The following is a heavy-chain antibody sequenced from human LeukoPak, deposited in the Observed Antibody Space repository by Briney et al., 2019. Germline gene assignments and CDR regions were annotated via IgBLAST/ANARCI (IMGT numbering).Heavy chain of an antibody. J-gene: IGHJ4*02. V-gene: IGHV4-31*03. CDR3: ARGPRYYYDSSGYYELDY. CDR2: IYYSGST. D-gene: IGHD3-22*01. CDR1: GGSISSGGYY. Sequence: SETLSLTCTVSGGSISSGGYYWSWIRQRPGKGLEWIGYIYYSGSTYYNPSLKSRVTISVDTSKNQFSLKLSSVTAADTAVYYCARGPRYYYDSSGYYELDYWGQGTLVTVSS.